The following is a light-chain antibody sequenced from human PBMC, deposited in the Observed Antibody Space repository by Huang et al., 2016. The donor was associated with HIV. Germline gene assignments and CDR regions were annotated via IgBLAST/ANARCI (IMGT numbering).Light chain of an antibody. Sequence: DIKMTQSPSSVSASIGDRVSFTCRASQDVNKWLAWYQQKPGVAPKLLVYASSTLQSGAPSRFRGSGSGTHFTLTINSLQAEDFATYVCQQSVTFPLTFGGGTKVELK. CDR3: QQSVTFPLT. CDR1: QDVNKW. V-gene: IGKV1-12*01. CDR2: ASS. J-gene: IGKJ4*02.